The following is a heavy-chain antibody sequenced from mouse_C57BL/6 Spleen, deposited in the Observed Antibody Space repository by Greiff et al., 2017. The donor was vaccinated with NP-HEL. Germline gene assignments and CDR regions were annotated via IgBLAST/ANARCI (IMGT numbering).Heavy chain of an antibody. CDR1: GFTFSDYG. V-gene: IGHV5-17*01. CDR2: ISSGSSTI. Sequence: EVMLVESGGGLVKPGGSLKLSCAASGFTFSDYGMHWVRQAPEKGLEWVAYISSGSSTIYSADTVKGRFTISRDNAKNTLFLQMTSLRSEDTAMYYCARDAYYSNSYWYFDVWGTRTTVTVSS. CDR3: ARDAYYSNSYWYFDV. D-gene: IGHD2-5*01. J-gene: IGHJ1*03.